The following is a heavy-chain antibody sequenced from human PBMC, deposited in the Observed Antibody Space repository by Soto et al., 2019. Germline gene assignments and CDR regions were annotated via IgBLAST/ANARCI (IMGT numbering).Heavy chain of an antibody. CDR2: IYYSGST. J-gene: IGHJ6*03. V-gene: IGHV4-39*01. Sequence: SETLSLTCTVSGGSISSSSYYWGWIRQPPGKGLEWIGSIYYSGSTYYNPSLKSRVTISVDTSKNQFSLKLSSVTAADTAVYYCATFPTYCTNGVCYAHYYYYYMDVWGKGTTVTVSS. D-gene: IGHD2-8*01. CDR1: GGSISSSSYY. CDR3: ATFPTYCTNGVCYAHYYYYYMDV.